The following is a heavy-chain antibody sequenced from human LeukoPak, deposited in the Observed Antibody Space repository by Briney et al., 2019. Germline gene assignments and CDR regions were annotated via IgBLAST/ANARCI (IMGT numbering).Heavy chain of an antibody. D-gene: IGHD6-19*01. J-gene: IGHJ4*02. CDR2: ISSSGSGGNT. V-gene: IGHV3-23*01. CDR1: GVTLSNYA. Sequence: GGSLRLSCVASGVTLSNYAMSWARQAPGKGLEWVSGISSSGSGGNTYYADSVKGRFTISRDNSKNTLYLQMNSLRAEDTAVYYCAKDYRRGIAVAGTDYWGQGTLVTVSS. CDR3: AKDYRRGIAVAGTDY.